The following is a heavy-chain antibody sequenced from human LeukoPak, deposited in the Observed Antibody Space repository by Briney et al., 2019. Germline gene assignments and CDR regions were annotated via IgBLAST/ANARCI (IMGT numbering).Heavy chain of an antibody. Sequence: GSSVKVSCKASGGTFSSYAISWVRQAPGQGLEWMGGIIPILGIANYAQKFQGRVTITADKSTSTAYMELSSLRSEDTAVYYCAREVTMVRGVIYGWFDPWGQGTLVTVSS. CDR1: GGTFSSYA. J-gene: IGHJ5*02. D-gene: IGHD3-10*01. CDR3: AREVTMVRGVIYGWFDP. CDR2: IIPILGIA. V-gene: IGHV1-69*04.